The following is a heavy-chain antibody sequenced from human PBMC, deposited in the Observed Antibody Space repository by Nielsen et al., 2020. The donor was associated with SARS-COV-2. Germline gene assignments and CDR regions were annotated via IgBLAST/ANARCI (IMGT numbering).Heavy chain of an antibody. J-gene: IGHJ6*02. D-gene: IGHD6-19*01. V-gene: IGHV3-30*18. CDR2: ISYDGSNK. Sequence: GGSLRLSCAASGFTFSSYGMHWVRQAPGKGLEWVAVISYDGSNKYYADSVKGRFTISRDNSKNTLYLQMNSLRAEDTAVYYCAKDPPSSGWYYYYYYYGMDVWGQGTTVTVSS. CDR1: GFTFSSYG. CDR3: AKDPPSSGWYYYYYYYGMDV.